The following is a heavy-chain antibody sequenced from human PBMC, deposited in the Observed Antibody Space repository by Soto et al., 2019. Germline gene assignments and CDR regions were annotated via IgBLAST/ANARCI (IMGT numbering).Heavy chain of an antibody. D-gene: IGHD3-22*01. CDR3: ARTDRAIFYGMDV. Sequence: PSETLSLTCAVYGGSFSGYYWSWIRQPPGKGLECIGEINHSGSINYNPSLRSRVTISVDTSKNQFSLKVSSVTAADTAVYHCARTDRAIFYGMDVWGQGTTVTVSS. CDR1: GGSFSGYY. J-gene: IGHJ6*02. CDR2: INHSGSI. V-gene: IGHV4-34*01.